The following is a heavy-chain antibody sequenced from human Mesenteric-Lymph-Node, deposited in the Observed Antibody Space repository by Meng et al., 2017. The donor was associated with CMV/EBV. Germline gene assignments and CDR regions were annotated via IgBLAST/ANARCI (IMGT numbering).Heavy chain of an antibody. V-gene: IGHV1-46*01. CDR1: GYAFTSYY. CDR2: INPSVGST. J-gene: IGHJ4*02. Sequence: SCKASGYAFTSYYLHWVRQAPGQGLDWMGIINPSVGSTNYAQKFRGRLTMTRGTSTNTVYIELSSLRSDDTATYYCARDISGGYWFDYWGQGTLVTVSS. CDR3: ARDISGGYWFDY. D-gene: IGHD1-26*01.